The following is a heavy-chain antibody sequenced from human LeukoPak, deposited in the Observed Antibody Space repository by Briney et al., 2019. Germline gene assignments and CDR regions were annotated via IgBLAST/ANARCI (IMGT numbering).Heavy chain of an antibody. D-gene: IGHD3-10*01. V-gene: IGHV3-48*03. CDR1: GFTFSSYE. CDR3: ARVLISRGTLADY. J-gene: IGHJ4*02. Sequence: HPGGSLRLSCAASGFTFSSYEMNWVRQAPGKGLEWVSYISSSGSTIYYADSVKGRFTISRDNAKNSLYLQMNSLRAEDTAVYYCARVLISRGTLADYWGQGTLVTVSS. CDR2: ISSSGSTI.